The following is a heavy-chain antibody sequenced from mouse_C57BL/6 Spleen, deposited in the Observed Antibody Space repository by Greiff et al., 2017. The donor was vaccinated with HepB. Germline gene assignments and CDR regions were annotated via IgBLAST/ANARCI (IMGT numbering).Heavy chain of an antibody. CDR3: ARGGTTVVDPFDY. CDR1: GHTFTSYT. Sequence: VQLQQSGAELARPGASVKMSCKASGHTFTSYTMHWVKQRPGQGLEWIGYINPSSGYTKYNQKFKDKATLTADKSSSTAYMQLSSLTSEDSAVYYCARGGTTVVDPFDYWGQGTTLTVSS. V-gene: IGHV1-4*01. D-gene: IGHD1-1*01. J-gene: IGHJ2*01. CDR2: INPSSGYT.